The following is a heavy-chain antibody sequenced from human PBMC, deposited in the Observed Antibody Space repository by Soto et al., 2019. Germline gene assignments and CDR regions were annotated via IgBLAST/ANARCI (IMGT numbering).Heavy chain of an antibody. CDR1: GGSISSYY. Sequence: SETLSLTCTVSGGSISSYYWSWIRQPPGKGLEWIGYIYYSGSTNYNPSLKSRVTISVDTSKNQFSLKLSSVTAADTAVYYCARPRWAERGWFDPWGQGTLVTVSS. V-gene: IGHV4-59*01. CDR3: ARPRWAERGWFDP. D-gene: IGHD3-16*01. CDR2: IYYSGST. J-gene: IGHJ5*02.